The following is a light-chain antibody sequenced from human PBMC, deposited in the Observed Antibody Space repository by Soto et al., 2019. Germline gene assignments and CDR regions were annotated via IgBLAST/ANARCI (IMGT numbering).Light chain of an antibody. Sequence: EIVMTQSPATLSVSPGERATLSGRAGQSVSSNLAWYQQKPGQTPRLLIYGASTRATGITARYSGSGSGTEFTLTISGLQSQGFAVYYCQQYNNWPRTFGQGTKVAI. J-gene: IGKJ1*01. CDR1: QSVSSN. V-gene: IGKV3-15*01. CDR3: QQYNNWPRT. CDR2: GAS.